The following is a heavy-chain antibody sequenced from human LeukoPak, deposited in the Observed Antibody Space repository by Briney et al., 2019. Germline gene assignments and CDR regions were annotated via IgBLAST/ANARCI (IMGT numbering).Heavy chain of an antibody. V-gene: IGHV3-23*01. CDR3: TRGGSVPATRSFDY. J-gene: IGHJ4*02. CDR2: ISGSTSNT. Sequence: GGSLRLSCAASGFTFGSYAMTWVRQAPGRGLEWVSSISGSTSNTFYADSVKGRFTISRDNSKNTVYLQMNSLRVEDTAVYYCTRGGSVPATRSFDYWGQGTLVTVSS. CDR1: GFTFGSYA. D-gene: IGHD5-24*01.